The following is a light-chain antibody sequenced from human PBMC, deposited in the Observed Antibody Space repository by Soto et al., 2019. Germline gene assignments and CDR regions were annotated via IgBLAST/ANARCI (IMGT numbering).Light chain of an antibody. V-gene: IGKV3-15*01. J-gene: IGKJ3*01. CDR3: QQYNNWPLT. CDR1: QSISDN. CDR2: GAS. Sequence: EIVMTQSPATLSVSPGERATLSCRASQSISDNLAWYQQKPGQTPRLLIYGASTRATAVPARFSGSGSGIEFTLTISSLQSEDFAVYYCQQYNNWPLTFGPGTKVDVK.